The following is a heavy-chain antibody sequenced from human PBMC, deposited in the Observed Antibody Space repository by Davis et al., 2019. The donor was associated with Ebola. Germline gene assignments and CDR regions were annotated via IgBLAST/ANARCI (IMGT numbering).Heavy chain of an antibody. J-gene: IGHJ4*02. CDR1: GGSFSGYY. V-gene: IGHV4-34*01. D-gene: IGHD6-19*01. Sequence: SETLSLTCAVYGGSFSGYYWSWIRQRPGKGLEWIGEINHSGSTNYNPSLKSRVTISVDTSKNQFSLKLSSVTAADTAVYYCARGVSAVAGSYFDYWGQGTLVTVSS. CDR2: INHSGST. CDR3: ARGVSAVAGSYFDY.